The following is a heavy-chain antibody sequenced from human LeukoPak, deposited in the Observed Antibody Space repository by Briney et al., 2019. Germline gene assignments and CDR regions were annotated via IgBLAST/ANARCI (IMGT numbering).Heavy chain of an antibody. CDR1: GFTVSNWA. V-gene: IGHV3-30*04. CDR2: ISYDGSNK. Sequence: GGPLRLSCAASGFTVSNWAIHWVRQAPGKGLEWVAAISYDGSNKFYADSVKGRFTISRDNSKNSLDLQMNSLRAEDTAVYYCARGYCSSTSCYDDYWGQGTLVTVSS. CDR3: ARGYCSSTSCYDDY. D-gene: IGHD2-2*01. J-gene: IGHJ4*02.